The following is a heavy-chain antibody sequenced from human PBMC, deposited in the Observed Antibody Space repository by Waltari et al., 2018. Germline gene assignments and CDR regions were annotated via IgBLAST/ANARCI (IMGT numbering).Heavy chain of an antibody. Sequence: QLQLQESGPRLVKPSETLSLTCSVSGVSITSNRHYWGWIRQPPGQGLEWIGTMSYSGATYSSPALQSRVTISRDTSKNQLSLKLASVTAADTAIYYCATYIGASIGTAAFDVWGQGTKVTVSS. CDR3: ATYIGASIGTAAFDV. V-gene: IGHV4-39*01. J-gene: IGHJ3*01. D-gene: IGHD5-12*01. CDR1: GVSITSNRHY. CDR2: MSYSGAT.